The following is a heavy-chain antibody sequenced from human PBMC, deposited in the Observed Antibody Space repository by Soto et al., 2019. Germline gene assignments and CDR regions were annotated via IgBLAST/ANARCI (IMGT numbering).Heavy chain of an antibody. D-gene: IGHD2-15*01. J-gene: IGHJ6*02. CDR3: ARRGDCSGGSCYPYYYYGMDV. CDR2: INAGNGNT. CDR1: GYTFTSYA. Sequence: QVQLVQSGAEVKKPGASVKVSCKASGYTFTSYAMHWVRQAPGQRLEWMGWINAGNGNTKYSQKFQGRVTITRDTSASTAYMELSSLRSEGTAVYYCARRGDCSGGSCYPYYYYGMDVWGQGTTVTVSS. V-gene: IGHV1-3*01.